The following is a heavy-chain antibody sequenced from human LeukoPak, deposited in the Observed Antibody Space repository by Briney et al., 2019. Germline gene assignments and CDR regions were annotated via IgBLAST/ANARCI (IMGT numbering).Heavy chain of an antibody. CDR1: GYTFTAYS. J-gene: IGHJ4*02. V-gene: IGHV1-2*02. CDR2: INPNSGGT. CDR3: ASLYGDYVGSDY. D-gene: IGHD4-17*01. Sequence: ASVKVSCKASGYTFTAYSIHWVRQAPGQGLEWMGWINPNSGGTNYAQRFQGRVTMTRDASFSTAYMALSRQRSDDTAVYYCASLYGDYVGSDYWGQGTLVTVSS.